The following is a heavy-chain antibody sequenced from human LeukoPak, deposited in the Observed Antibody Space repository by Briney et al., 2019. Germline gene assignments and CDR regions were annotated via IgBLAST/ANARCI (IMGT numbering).Heavy chain of an antibody. D-gene: IGHD1-26*01. CDR3: ARDWGNYYRTYYFGY. Sequence: ASVKVSCKASGYTFTGYYMHWVRQAPGHGLEWMGWINPNTGDTNYAQNFQGRVTMTRDTSITTAYMELSRLRSDDTAVYYCARDWGNYYRTYYFGYWGQGTLVTVSS. J-gene: IGHJ4*02. CDR2: INPNTGDT. CDR1: GYTFTGYY. V-gene: IGHV1-2*02.